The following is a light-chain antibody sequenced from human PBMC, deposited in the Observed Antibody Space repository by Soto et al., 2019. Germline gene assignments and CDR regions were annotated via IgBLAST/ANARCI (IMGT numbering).Light chain of an antibody. V-gene: IGKV3-15*01. J-gene: IGKJ5*01. Sequence: EIVMTQSPATLSVSPGEKATPSCRASQSVNNNLARYQQKPGQAPRLLIYGASTRATGIPARFSGSGSGTEFTLTISSLQSEDFAVYYCQQYNNWPITFGQGTRLEIK. CDR3: QQYNNWPIT. CDR2: GAS. CDR1: QSVNNN.